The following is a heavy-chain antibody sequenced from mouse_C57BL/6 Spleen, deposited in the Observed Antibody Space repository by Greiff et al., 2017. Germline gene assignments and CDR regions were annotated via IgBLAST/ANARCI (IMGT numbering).Heavy chain of an antibody. Sequence: EVMLVESGGGLVKPGGSLKLSCAASGFTFSSYAMSWVRQTPEKRLEWVATISDGGSYTYYPDNVKGRFTISRDNAKNNLYLQMSHLKSEDTAMYYCASGENERGFAYWGQGTLVTVSA. CDR2: ISDGGSYT. J-gene: IGHJ3*01. V-gene: IGHV5-4*03. CDR3: ASGENERGFAY. CDR1: GFTFSSYA.